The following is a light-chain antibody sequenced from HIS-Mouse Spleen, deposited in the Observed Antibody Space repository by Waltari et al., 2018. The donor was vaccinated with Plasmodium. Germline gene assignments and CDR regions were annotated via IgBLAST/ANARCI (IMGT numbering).Light chain of an antibody. CDR1: QGISSY. CDR3: QQYNNWSFT. Sequence: AIRMTQSPSSFSASTGDRVTITCRASQGISSYLAWYQQKPGKATKLLIYAASTLQSGVPSRFSGSGSGTDFTLTISCLQSEDFAVYYCQQYNNWSFTFGPGTKVDIK. J-gene: IGKJ3*01. CDR2: AAS. V-gene: IGKV1-8*01.